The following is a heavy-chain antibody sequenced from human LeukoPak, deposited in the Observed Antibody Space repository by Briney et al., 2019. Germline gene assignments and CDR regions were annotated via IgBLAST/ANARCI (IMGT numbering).Heavy chain of an antibody. CDR3: AKDLPAAATGLHY. CDR1: GFTFEDYA. D-gene: IGHD6-13*01. CDR2: ISWNSGSI. Sequence: GRSLRLSCAASGFTFEDYAMHWVRQVPGKGLEWVSGISWNSGSIDYADSVKGRFTISRDNAKKSLYLQMNSLRAEDTALYYCAKDLPAAATGLHYWGHGTLVTVSS. V-gene: IGHV3-9*01. J-gene: IGHJ4*01.